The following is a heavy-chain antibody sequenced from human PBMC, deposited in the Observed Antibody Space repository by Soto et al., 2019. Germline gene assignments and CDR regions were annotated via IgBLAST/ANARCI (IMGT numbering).Heavy chain of an antibody. CDR1: GGPFLSYA. J-gene: IGHJ5*01. V-gene: IGHV1-69*12. D-gene: IGHD3-10*01. CDR2: LIPVFGTP. CDR3: ATKYNSGSWTWFDS. Sequence: QVQLVQSGAEVKKPGSSVKVSCKASGGPFLSYAITWVRQAPGQGLEWMGGLIPVFGTPNYAQKFQGRVTITAEESTKTTYMELSSLRSEDTAVYYCATKYNSGSWTWFDSWGQGTLVNVSS.